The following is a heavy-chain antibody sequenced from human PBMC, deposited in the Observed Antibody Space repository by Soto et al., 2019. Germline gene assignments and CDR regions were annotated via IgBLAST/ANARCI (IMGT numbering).Heavy chain of an antibody. CDR3: ARGYHGYSYANLDY. V-gene: IGHV4-39*07. CDR2: IYYNGNT. J-gene: IGHJ4*02. CDR1: GGSISSSSYY. Sequence: SETLSLTCTVSGGSISSSSYYWGWIRQPPGKGLEWIAYIYYNGNTDSNPSLEGRVTISLDTPKNQLSLELSSVTAADTAVYYCARGYHGYSYANLDYWGQGILVTVSS. D-gene: IGHD5-18*01.